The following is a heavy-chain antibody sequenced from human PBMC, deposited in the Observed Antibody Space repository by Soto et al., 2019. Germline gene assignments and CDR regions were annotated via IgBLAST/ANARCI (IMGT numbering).Heavy chain of an antibody. CDR2: INPYNGDT. CDR3: ARDPVAGHFDH. CDR1: GYPFTSYD. J-gene: IGHJ4*02. V-gene: IGHV1-18*04. Sequence: QIQLVQSGGEVRTAGASVRVSCKTSGYPFTSYDISWVRQAPGQGLEWMGWINPYNGDTNYTQKFQGRVTMTKDTATTTVYMELRSLTLDDTAVYFCARDPVAGHFDHLGQGTLVTCSS. D-gene: IGHD6-19*01.